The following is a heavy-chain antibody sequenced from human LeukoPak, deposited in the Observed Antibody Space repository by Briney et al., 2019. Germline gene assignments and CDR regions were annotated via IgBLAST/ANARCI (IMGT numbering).Heavy chain of an antibody. CDR2: IHTSGGS. CDR1: GASISNYY. V-gene: IGHV4-4*09. CDR3: ARLGSYHDF. J-gene: IGHJ4*02. D-gene: IGHD1-26*01. Sequence: SETLSLTCIVSGASISNYYWSWIRQTPEKGLEWMGHIHTSGGSSYYPSLKSRLSMSIDTSRNQLSLKLTSVTAADTALYFCARLGSYHDFWGQGALVTVSS.